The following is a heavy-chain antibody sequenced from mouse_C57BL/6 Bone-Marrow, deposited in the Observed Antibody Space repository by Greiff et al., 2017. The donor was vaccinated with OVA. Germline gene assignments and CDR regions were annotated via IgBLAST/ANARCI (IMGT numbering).Heavy chain of an antibody. CDR1: GFSFNTYA. J-gene: IGHJ2*01. Sequence: DVQLVESGGGLVQPKGSLKLSCAASGFSFNTYAMNWVRQAPGKGLEWVARIRSKSNNYATYYADSVKDRFTISRDDSESMLYLQMNNLKTEDTAMYYCVRDGYSFDYWGQGTTLTVSS. CDR3: VRDGYSFDY. D-gene: IGHD2-3*01. V-gene: IGHV10-1*01. CDR2: IRSKSNNYAT.